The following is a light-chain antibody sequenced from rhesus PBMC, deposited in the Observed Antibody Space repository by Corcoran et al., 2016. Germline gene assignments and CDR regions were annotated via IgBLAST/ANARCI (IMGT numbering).Light chain of an antibody. CDR2: EAS. CDR1: QGITND. Sequence: DIQMTQSPSSLSASVGDRVTITCRTSQGITNDLAWYQQKPGENLKLRIYEASRLQSGIPSRFSGSGSGTDFTLTISSLQPEDFATYYCQHYYSTPYSFGQGTKVEIK. V-gene: IGKV1-25*01. CDR3: QHYYSTPYS. J-gene: IGKJ2*01.